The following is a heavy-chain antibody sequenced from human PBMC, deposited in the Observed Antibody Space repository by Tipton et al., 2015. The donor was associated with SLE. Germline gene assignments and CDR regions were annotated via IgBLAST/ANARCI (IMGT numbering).Heavy chain of an antibody. CDR3: ARDAYCGGDCPRGWFDS. CDR2: LYYSGST. D-gene: IGHD2-21*02. J-gene: IGHJ5*01. Sequence: TLSLTCTVSGDSISSSSYYWGWIRQPPGKGLEWIGSLYYSGSTYYNPSLKSRVTISGDTSKNQFSLKLSSVTAADTAVYYCARDAYCGGDCPRGWFDSWGQGTLVTVSS. CDR1: GDSISSSSYY. V-gene: IGHV4-39*07.